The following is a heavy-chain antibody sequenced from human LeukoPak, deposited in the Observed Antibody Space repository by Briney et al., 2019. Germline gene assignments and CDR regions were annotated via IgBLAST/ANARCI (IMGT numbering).Heavy chain of an antibody. CDR1: GGSFSGYY. D-gene: IGHD5-18*01. CDR2: TNHSGST. Sequence: SETLSLTCAVYGGSFSGYYWSWIRQPPGKGLEWIGETNHSGSTNYNPSLKSRVTISVDTSKNQFSLKLSSVTAADTAVYYCASLLVDTAMAPRDYWGQGTLVTVSS. V-gene: IGHV4-34*01. J-gene: IGHJ4*02. CDR3: ASLLVDTAMAPRDY.